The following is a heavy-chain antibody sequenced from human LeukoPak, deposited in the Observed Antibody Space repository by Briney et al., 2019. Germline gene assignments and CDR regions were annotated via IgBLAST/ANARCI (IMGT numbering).Heavy chain of an antibody. V-gene: IGHV3-74*01. Sequence: GGSLRVSCAASGFTFSNYCMHWVRQIPGKGLVWVSRIRPDGTVTNYADSVKGRFTISRDNAKNMVFLQMNSLRADDTAVYYCVRDFRSADYWGQGILVTVSS. CDR2: IRPDGTVT. CDR1: GFTFSNYC. CDR3: VRDFRSADY. J-gene: IGHJ4*02.